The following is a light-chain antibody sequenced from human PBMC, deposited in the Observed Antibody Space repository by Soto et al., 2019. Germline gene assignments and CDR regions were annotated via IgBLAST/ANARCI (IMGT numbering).Light chain of an antibody. J-gene: IGKJ1*01. CDR2: TAS. CDR1: QSIGSY. Sequence: DIQMTQSPSSLSASVGDRVTIACRASQSIGSYVNWYQQKAGKAPKLLIYTASSLQSGVPSRFSGSGSGTDFTLTISSLQPEDFATYYCQQSYSTWTFGQGTKVDIK. V-gene: IGKV1-39*01. CDR3: QQSYSTWT.